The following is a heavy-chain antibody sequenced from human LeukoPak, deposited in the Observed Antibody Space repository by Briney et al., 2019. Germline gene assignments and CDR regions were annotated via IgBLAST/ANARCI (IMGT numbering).Heavy chain of an antibody. J-gene: IGHJ4*02. Sequence: PSETLSLTCTVSGGSISSSNYSWGWIRQPPGKGLEWIGSIYYSGGTYYNPSLKSRGTISVDTSKNQFSLKLSSVTAADMAVYYCARSRKNDCTSTSCYTDYWGQGTLVTVSS. V-gene: IGHV4-39*01. D-gene: IGHD2-2*02. CDR1: GGSISSSNYS. CDR2: IYYSGGT. CDR3: ARSRKNDCTSTSCYTDY.